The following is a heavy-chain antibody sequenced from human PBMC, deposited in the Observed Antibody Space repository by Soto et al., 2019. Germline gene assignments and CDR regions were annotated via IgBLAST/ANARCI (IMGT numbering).Heavy chain of an antibody. D-gene: IGHD7-27*01. J-gene: IGHJ4*02. V-gene: IGHV1-18*04. CDR2: ISGYSANT. CDR1: GYTFTSFG. CDR3: ARGTGDLAS. Sequence: QIHLVQSGAEVKKPGASVKVSCKASGYTFTSFGISWVRQAPGQGLEWMGWISGYSANTHYAHKVQGRVSMTTDTSTNTAYMELRSLRSDDTAVYYCARGTGDLASGGQGTLVTVSS.